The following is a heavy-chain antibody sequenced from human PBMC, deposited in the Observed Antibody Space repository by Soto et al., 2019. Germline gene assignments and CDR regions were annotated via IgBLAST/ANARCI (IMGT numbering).Heavy chain of an antibody. D-gene: IGHD2-2*01. CDR2: IYYSGST. CDR3: ARVGCSSTSCPYYYYYYGMDV. CDR1: GGSISSGDYY. V-gene: IGHV4-30-4*01. Sequence: SETLSLTCTVSGGSISSGDYYWSWIRQPPGKGLEWIGYIYYSGSTYYNPSLKSRVTISVDTSKNQFSLKLSSVTAADTAVYYCARVGCSSTSCPYYYYYYGMDVWGQGTTVTVS. J-gene: IGHJ6*02.